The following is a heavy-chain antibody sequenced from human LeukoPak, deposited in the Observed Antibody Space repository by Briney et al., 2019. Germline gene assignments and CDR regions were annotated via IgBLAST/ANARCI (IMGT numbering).Heavy chain of an antibody. CDR2: IKQDGSEK. Sequence: PGGSLRLSCAASGFTFSSYWMSWVRQAPGKGLEWVANIKQDGSEKYYVDSVKGRFTISRDNAKNSLYLQMNSLRAEDTAVYYCARWRGYSYGDYYFDYWGQGTLVTVSS. J-gene: IGHJ4*02. CDR1: GFTFSSYW. CDR3: ARWRGYSYGDYYFDY. D-gene: IGHD5-18*01. V-gene: IGHV3-7*01.